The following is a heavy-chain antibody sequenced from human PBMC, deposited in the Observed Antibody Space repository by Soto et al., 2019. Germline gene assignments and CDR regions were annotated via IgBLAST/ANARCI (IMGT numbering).Heavy chain of an antibody. J-gene: IGHJ2*01. V-gene: IGHV3-30-3*01. CDR2: ISYDGSNK. Sequence: QVQLVESGGGVVRPGRSLRLSCEASGFTFSSYAMHWVGQAPGKGLEWVAVISYDGSNKYYADSVKGRFTISRDNSKNTLYLQMNSLRAEDTAVYYCARPLWRDDYNWGYFDLWGRGTLVTVSS. CDR3: ARPLWRDDYNWGYFDL. D-gene: IGHD4-4*01. CDR1: GFTFSSYA.